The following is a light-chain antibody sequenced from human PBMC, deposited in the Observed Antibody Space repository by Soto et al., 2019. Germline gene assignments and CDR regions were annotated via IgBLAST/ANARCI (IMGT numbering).Light chain of an antibody. V-gene: IGLV2-14*03. CDR2: DVN. CDR1: CSDIGAYNF. CDR3: TSWTTITTMI. J-gene: IGLJ2*01. Sequence: QSALTQPASVSGSPGQSITISCSGTCSDIGAYNFVSWYQQHPGKAPKLMLYDVNIRPSGVSNLFSGSKSGNTASLTISGLQAEDEADYYCTSWTTITTMIFGGGTKLTV.